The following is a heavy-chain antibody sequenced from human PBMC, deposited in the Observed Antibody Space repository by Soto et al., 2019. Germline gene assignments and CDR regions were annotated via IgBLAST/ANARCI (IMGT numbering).Heavy chain of an antibody. CDR3: ASETQYRGSYSRWFDP. CDR2: MNPNSGNT. V-gene: IGHV1-8*01. CDR1: GYTFTSYD. J-gene: IGHJ5*02. Sequence: QVQLVQSGAEVKKPGASVKVSCKASGYTFTSYDINWVRQATGQGLEWMGWMNPNSGNTGYAQKFKGGATMAXXTXIXXADMELSSLRSEDTAVYYCASETQYRGSYSRWFDPWGQGTLVTVSS. D-gene: IGHD1-26*01.